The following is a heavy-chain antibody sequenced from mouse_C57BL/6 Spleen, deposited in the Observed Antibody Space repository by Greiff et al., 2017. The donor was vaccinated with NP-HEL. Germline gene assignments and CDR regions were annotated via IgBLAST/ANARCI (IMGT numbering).Heavy chain of an antibody. Sequence: EVMLVESGAELVRPGASVKLSCTASGFNIKDDYMHWVKQRPEQGLEWIGWIDPENGDTEYASKFQGKATITADTSSNTAYLQLSSLTSEDTAVYYCTRLYGSPFDYWGQGTTLTVSS. CDR3: TRLYGSPFDY. CDR1: GFNIKDDY. CDR2: IDPENGDT. V-gene: IGHV14-4*01. J-gene: IGHJ2*01. D-gene: IGHD1-1*01.